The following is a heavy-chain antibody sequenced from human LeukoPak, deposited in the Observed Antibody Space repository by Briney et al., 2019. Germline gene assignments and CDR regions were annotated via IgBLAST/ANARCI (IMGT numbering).Heavy chain of an antibody. CDR3: ARAVGATIKYRAFDI. Sequence: SVKVSRKASGGTFSSYAISWVRQAPGQGLEWMGRIIPILGIANYAQKFQGRVTITADKSTSTAYMELSSLRSEDTAVYYCARAVGATIKYRAFDIWGQGTMVTVSS. CDR1: GGTFSSYA. J-gene: IGHJ3*02. V-gene: IGHV1-69*04. CDR2: IIPILGIA. D-gene: IGHD1-26*01.